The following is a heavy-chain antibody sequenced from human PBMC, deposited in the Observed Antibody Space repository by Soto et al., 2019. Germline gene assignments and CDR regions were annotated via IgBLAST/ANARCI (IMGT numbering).Heavy chain of an antibody. CDR3: AREGFGDGLDV. CDR1: GFTFSGYA. Sequence: QVQLVESGGGVVQPGRSLRLSCAASGFTFSGYAMHWVRQAPGKGLEWVASISYHGSRKYYADSVKGRFTISRDNSKNTIYLQINSLRPEDTAVFYCAREGFGDGLDVWGQGTTVTVSS. CDR2: ISYHGSRK. D-gene: IGHD3-16*01. J-gene: IGHJ6*02. V-gene: IGHV3-30-3*01.